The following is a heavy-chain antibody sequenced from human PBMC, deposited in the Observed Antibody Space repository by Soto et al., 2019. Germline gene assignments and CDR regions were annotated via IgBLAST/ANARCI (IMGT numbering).Heavy chain of an antibody. V-gene: IGHV3-53*01. J-gene: IGHJ3*02. Sequence: EVQLVQSGGGLIQPGGSLRLSCAASGFTVSSDYMSWVRQAPGKGLEWVSLSAGLTYYADSVKGRFTISRDNSRNTLYLQMNTLRAEDTAVYYCARDGKAGRAFDIWGQGTMVTVSS. CDR3: ARDGKAGRAFDI. CDR1: GFTVSSDY. D-gene: IGHD1-26*01. CDR2: SAGLT.